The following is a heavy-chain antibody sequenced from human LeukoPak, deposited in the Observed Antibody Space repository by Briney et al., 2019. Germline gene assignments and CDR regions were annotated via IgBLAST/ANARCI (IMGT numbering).Heavy chain of an antibody. CDR3: ARSGSKVMTAINF. CDR2: IYHSGSP. V-gene: IGHV4-4*02. D-gene: IGHD2-21*02. CDR1: GGSISSNNW. Sequence: SETLSLTCAVSGGSISSNNWWGWVRQPPGKGLEWIGEIYHSGSPNYNPSLKSRVTISVDKSRNHFSLNLSSVTAADTAVYYCARSGSKVMTAINFWGQGTLVTVSS. J-gene: IGHJ4*02.